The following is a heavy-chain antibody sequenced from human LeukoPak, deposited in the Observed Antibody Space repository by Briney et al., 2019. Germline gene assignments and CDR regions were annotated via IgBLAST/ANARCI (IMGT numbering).Heavy chain of an antibody. V-gene: IGHV4-4*02. D-gene: IGHD3-10*01. CDR3: ARAGTMVRGVINL. Sequence: SETLSLTCAVSGGSISSSNWWSWVRQPPGKGLXXIAEIYHSGSTNYNPSLKSRFTISVDKSKNQFSLKLSSVTAADTAVYYCARAGTMVRGVINLWGQGTLVTVSS. CDR1: GGSISSSNW. J-gene: IGHJ5*02. CDR2: IYHSGST.